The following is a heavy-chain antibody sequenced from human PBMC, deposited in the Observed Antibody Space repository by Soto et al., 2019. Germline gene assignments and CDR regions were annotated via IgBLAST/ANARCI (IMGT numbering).Heavy chain of an antibody. CDR2: IYYSGST. CDR3: ARHPSRVGQYYYDSSGYLDAFDI. J-gene: IGHJ3*02. CDR1: GGSISSSSCY. Sequence: SETLSLTCTVSGGSISSSSCYWGWIRQPPGKWLEWIGSIYYSGSTYYNPSLKSRVTISVDTSKNQFSLKLSSVTAADTAVYYCARHPSRVGQYYYDSSGYLDAFDIWGQGTMVTV. D-gene: IGHD3-22*01. V-gene: IGHV4-39*01.